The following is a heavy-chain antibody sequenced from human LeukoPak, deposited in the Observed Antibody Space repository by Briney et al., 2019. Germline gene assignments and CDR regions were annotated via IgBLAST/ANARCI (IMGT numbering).Heavy chain of an antibody. D-gene: IGHD6-19*01. Sequence: GGSLRLSCAASGFTFSSYWMHWVRQAPGKGLVWVSRINSDGGSTSYADSVKGRFTISRDNAKNTLYLQMNRLRAEDTAVYYCARRAEAVAGHFDYWGQGTLVTVSS. CDR2: INSDGGST. J-gene: IGHJ4*02. V-gene: IGHV3-74*01. CDR3: ARRAEAVAGHFDY. CDR1: GFTFSSYW.